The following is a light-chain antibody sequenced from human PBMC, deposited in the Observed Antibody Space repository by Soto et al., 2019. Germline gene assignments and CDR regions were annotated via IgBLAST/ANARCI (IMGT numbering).Light chain of an antibody. CDR1: SNDVGGYNY. CDR3: SSYAGNNNIV. CDR2: EVN. V-gene: IGLV2-8*01. Sequence: QSALTQPPSASGSPGQSVTISCAGSSNDVGGYNYVSWYQQHPGKAPKLIIYEVNKRPSGVPDRFSGSKSGNTASLTVSGLQAEDEDDYYCSSYAGNNNIVFGTGTKLTVL. J-gene: IGLJ1*01.